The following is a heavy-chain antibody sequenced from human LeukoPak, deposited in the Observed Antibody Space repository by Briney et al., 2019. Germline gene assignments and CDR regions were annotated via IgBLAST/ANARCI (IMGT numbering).Heavy chain of an antibody. D-gene: IGHD2-8*02. J-gene: IGHJ5*02. CDR3: ARRDRSGRWFDH. CDR2: IHYSGST. CDR1: GFSISNSSYY. Sequence: SETLSLTCTVSGFSISNSSYYWDWIRQPPGKRLEWIGNIHYSGSTYSNPALKSRVSRSVDTSRNQFSLKLNSVAATDTAVYYCARRDRSGRWFDHWGQGTLVTVSS. V-gene: IGHV4-39*01.